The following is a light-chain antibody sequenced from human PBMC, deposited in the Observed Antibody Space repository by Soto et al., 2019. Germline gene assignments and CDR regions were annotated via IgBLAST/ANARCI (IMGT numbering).Light chain of an antibody. CDR2: DVS. J-gene: IGLJ2*01. CDR1: SSDIGRYNF. V-gene: IGLV2-14*01. CDR3: SSYTSSRDVL. Sequence: QPVLTQPASVSGSPGQSITISCTGTSSDIGRYNFVSWYQQHPGKAPKLMIHDVSDRPSGVSDRFSGSKSGNTASLTISGLQAEDEADYYCSSYTSSRDVLFGGGTKLTVL.